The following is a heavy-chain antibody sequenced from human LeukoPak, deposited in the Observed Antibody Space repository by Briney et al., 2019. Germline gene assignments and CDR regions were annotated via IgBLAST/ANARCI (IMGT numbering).Heavy chain of an antibody. V-gene: IGHV1-46*04. D-gene: IGHD3-3*01. CDR2: INPSGGST. CDR3: ARVRSVLRFLEEENMAFDI. Sequence: PVASVMVSCKAYGYTFTSYYMHWVRQAPGQGLEWMGVINPSGGSTTYAQTMQGRVTMTRAMSTSTVYMDLSSLTSKDTAVYYCARVRSVLRFLEEENMAFDIWGQGTMVTVSS. CDR1: GYTFTSYY. J-gene: IGHJ3*02.